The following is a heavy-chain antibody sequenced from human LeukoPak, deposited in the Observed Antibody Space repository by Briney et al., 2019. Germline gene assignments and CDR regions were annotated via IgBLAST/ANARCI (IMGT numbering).Heavy chain of an antibody. Sequence: PGGSLRLSCAASGFTFSSYSMNWVRQAPGKGLEWVSSISSSSSYIYYADSVKGRFTISRDNAKNSLYLQMNSLRAEDTAVYYCARDGDLAAAGTVDYWGQGTLVTVSS. CDR2: ISSSSSYI. V-gene: IGHV3-21*01. CDR1: GFTFSSYS. J-gene: IGHJ4*02. CDR3: ARDGDLAAAGTVDY. D-gene: IGHD6-13*01.